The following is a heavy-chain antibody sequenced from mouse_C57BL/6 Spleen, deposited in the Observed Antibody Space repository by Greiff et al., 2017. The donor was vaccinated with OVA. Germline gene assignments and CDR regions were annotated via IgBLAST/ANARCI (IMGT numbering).Heavy chain of an antibody. CDR2: IDPENGDT. J-gene: IGHJ2*01. D-gene: IGHD2-2*01. Sequence: VQLQQSGAEIVRPGASVKLSCTASGFNIKDDYMHWVKQRPEQGLEWIGWIDPENGDTEYASKFQGKATITADTSSNTAYLQLSSLTSEDTAVYYCTTSGYPLDYWGQGTTLTVSS. CDR1: GFNIKDDY. CDR3: TTSGYPLDY. V-gene: IGHV14-4*01.